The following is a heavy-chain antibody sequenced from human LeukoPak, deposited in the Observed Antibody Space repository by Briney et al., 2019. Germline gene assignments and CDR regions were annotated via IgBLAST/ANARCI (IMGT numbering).Heavy chain of an antibody. CDR1: GFTFSCYS. D-gene: IGHD3-22*01. V-gene: IGHV3-21*01. CDR2: ISSSSSYI. Sequence: GSLRPSCAASGFTFSCYSLNLVRQAPGKGLEWVSSISSSSSYIYYADSVKGRFTISRDNAKNSLYLQMNSLRAEDTAVYYCARGISGYVDYWGQGTLVTVSS. CDR3: ARGISGYVDY. J-gene: IGHJ4*02.